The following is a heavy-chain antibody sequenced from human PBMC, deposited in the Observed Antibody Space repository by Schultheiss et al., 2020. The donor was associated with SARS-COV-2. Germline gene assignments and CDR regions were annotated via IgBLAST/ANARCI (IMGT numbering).Heavy chain of an antibody. V-gene: IGHV3-48*04. CDR1: GFTFSSYA. J-gene: IGHJ3*02. Sequence: GGSLRLSCAASGFTFSSYAMNWVRQAAGKGLEWVSYISSTSSTIYYADSVKGRFTISRDNAKNSLYLQMNSLRAEDTAVYYCATSFRGDSSGITDAFDIWGQGAMVTVSS. D-gene: IGHD3-22*01. CDR3: ATSFRGDSSGITDAFDI. CDR2: ISSTSSTI.